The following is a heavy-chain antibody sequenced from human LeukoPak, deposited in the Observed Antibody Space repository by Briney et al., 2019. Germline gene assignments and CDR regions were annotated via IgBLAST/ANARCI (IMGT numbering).Heavy chain of an antibody. D-gene: IGHD6-13*01. CDR1: GFTFSNYA. V-gene: IGHV3-48*03. Sequence: GGSLRLSCAASGFTFSNYAMSWVRQAPGKGLEWVSYISSGGTTIVYADPVKGRFTISRDNAKNSLYMQMNSLRAEDTAVYYCARKIGGASWYPRAFDIWGQGTMVTVSS. CDR3: ARKIGGASWYPRAFDI. J-gene: IGHJ3*02. CDR2: ISSGGTTI.